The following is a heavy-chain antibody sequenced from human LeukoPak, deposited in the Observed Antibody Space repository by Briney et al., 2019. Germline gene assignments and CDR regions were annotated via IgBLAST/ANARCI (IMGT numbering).Heavy chain of an antibody. D-gene: IGHD6-19*01. J-gene: IGHJ4*02. CDR3: ARFGYSSGWYYFDY. V-gene: IGHV4-59*01. CDR2: IYYSGST. CDR1: GGSISNYY. Sequence: SETLSLTCTVSGGSISNYYWSWIRQPPGKGLEWIGYIYYSGSTNYNPSLKSRVTISVDTSKNQFSLKLSSVTAADTAVYYCARFGYSSGWYYFDYWGQGTLVTVSS.